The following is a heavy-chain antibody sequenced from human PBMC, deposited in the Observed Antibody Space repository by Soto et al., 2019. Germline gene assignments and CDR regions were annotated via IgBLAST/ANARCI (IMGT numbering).Heavy chain of an antibody. V-gene: IGHV1-3*04. CDR2: INIGTGDT. CDR1: GYTFTAYS. D-gene: IGHD2-21*01. CDR3: GRFVPRFTVLPF. Sequence: ASVKVSCKASGYTFTAYSMHWVRQAPGQGLEWLGRINIGTGDTEYSQKFQGRVMIARDTSATTGYLEVSSLRSEDTAVYFCGRFVPRFTVLPFGGQGPTVTSS. J-gene: IGHJ6*01.